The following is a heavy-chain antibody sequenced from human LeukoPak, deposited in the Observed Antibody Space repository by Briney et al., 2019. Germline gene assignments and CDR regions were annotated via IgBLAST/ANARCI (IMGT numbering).Heavy chain of an antibody. D-gene: IGHD3-22*01. Sequence: GGSLRLSCAASGFTFSSYAMNWVRQAPGKGLEWVSAISGSGGSTYYADSVKGRFTISRDNSKNTLYLQMNSLRAEDTAVYYCAKDPTMIVVVIRPDYWGQGTLVTVSS. V-gene: IGHV3-23*01. J-gene: IGHJ4*02. CDR2: ISGSGGST. CDR3: AKDPTMIVVVIRPDY. CDR1: GFTFSSYA.